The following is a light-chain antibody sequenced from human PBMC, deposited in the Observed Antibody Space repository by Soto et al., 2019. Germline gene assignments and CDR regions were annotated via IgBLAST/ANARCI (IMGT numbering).Light chain of an antibody. CDR1: QSVSSSS. CDR2: GAS. V-gene: IGKV3-20*01. J-gene: IGKJ2*01. Sequence: EIVLTQSPGTLSLSPGERATLSCRASQSVSSSSLTWYQQKPGQAPRLLIYGASTRATGIPDRFSGSGSGTDFSLTISRLEPGDFAVYYCLQFDNSPLYTFGQGTKVEI. CDR3: LQFDNSPLYT.